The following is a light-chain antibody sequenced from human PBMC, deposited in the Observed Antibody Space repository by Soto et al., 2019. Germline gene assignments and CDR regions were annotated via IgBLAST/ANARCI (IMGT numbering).Light chain of an antibody. CDR1: QSIDNY. V-gene: IGKV1-39*01. J-gene: IGKJ5*01. CDR2: TAS. CDR3: HQYGSSPTT. Sequence: DIQMTQSPSSLSASVGDRVTITCRASQSIDNYLNWYQQKVGKAPKLLIYTASSLQSGVPSRFSGSGSGTDFTLTISRLEPEDFALFYCHQYGSSPTTFGQGTRLEIK.